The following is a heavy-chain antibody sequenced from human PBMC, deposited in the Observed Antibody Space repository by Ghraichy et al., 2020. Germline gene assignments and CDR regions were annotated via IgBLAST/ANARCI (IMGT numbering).Heavy chain of an antibody. J-gene: IGHJ4*02. D-gene: IGHD2-15*01. V-gene: IGHV3-7*03. CDR2: INQDGSAK. CDR1: GFSFSSYW. CDR3: ARYCSGKICQSQWNPWYF. Sequence: GGSLRLSCGASGFSFSSYWMSWVRQAPGRGLEWVANINQDGSAKYYGDSVRGRFTISRDNSKNSLYLQMNTLRAEDTAVYYCARYCSGKICQSQWNPWYFWGQGTLVTVSS.